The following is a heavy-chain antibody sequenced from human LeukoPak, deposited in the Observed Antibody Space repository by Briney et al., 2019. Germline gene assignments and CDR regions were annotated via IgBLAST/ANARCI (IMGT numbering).Heavy chain of an antibody. D-gene: IGHD3-16*01. J-gene: IGHJ4*02. CDR1: GGTFSSYA. CDR2: IIPIFGTA. CDR3: ARGDDFSGDH. Sequence: SVKVSCKASGGTFSSYAISWVPQAPGQGLEWMGRIIPIFGTANYAQKFQGRVTITTDESTSTAYMELSSLRVEDTAVYYCARGDDFSGDHWGQGTLVTVSS. V-gene: IGHV1-69*05.